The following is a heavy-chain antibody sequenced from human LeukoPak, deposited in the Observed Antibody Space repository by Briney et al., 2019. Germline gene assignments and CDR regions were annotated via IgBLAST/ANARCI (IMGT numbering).Heavy chain of an antibody. D-gene: IGHD3-22*01. Sequence: SVRVSCTASGGTFSSYAISWVRQAPGQGLEWMGGIIPIFGTANYAQKFQGRVTITTDESTSTAYMELSSLRSEDTAVYYCAGGGYYDSGGYAFDIWGQGTMVTVSS. CDR3: AGGGYYDSGGYAFDI. CDR2: IIPIFGTA. V-gene: IGHV1-69*05. J-gene: IGHJ3*02. CDR1: GGTFSSYA.